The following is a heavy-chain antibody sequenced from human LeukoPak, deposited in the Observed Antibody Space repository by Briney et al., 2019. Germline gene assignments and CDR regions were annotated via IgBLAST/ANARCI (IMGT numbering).Heavy chain of an antibody. D-gene: IGHD3-22*01. Sequence: ASVKVSCKASGYTFTSYYMHWVRQAPGQGLEWMGIINPSGGSTSYAQKFQGRVTMTRDTSTSTLYMELSSLRSEDTAVYYCARASHYYDSPWDAFDIWGQGTMVTVSS. CDR2: INPSGGST. CDR1: GYTFTSYY. J-gene: IGHJ3*02. V-gene: IGHV1-46*01. CDR3: ARASHYYDSPWDAFDI.